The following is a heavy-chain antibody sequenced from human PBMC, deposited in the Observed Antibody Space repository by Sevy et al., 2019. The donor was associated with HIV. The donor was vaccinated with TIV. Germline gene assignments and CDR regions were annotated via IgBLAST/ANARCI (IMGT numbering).Heavy chain of an antibody. CDR1: GFTFSSYW. Sequence: GSLRLSCAASGFTFSSYWMHWVRQAPGKGLVWVSRINSDGSSTSYADSVKGRFTISRDNAKNTLYLQMNSLRAEDTAVYYCARVRGAANYYYYGMDVWGQGTTVTVSS. D-gene: IGHD2-15*01. CDR2: INSDGSST. V-gene: IGHV3-74*01. CDR3: ARVRGAANYYYYGMDV. J-gene: IGHJ6*02.